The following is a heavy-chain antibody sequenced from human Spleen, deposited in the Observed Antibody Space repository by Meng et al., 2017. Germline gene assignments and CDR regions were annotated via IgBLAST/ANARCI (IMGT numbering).Heavy chain of an antibody. V-gene: IGHV4-34*01. CDR3: ARDKPLDV. Sequence: SETLSLTCAVYSGSFSGYYWSWIRQPPGKGLEWIGEINHSGSTNYNPSLKSRVTISVDTSKNQFSLKLSSVTAADTAVYYCARDKPLDVWGQGTTVTVSS. CDR1: SGSFSGYY. J-gene: IGHJ6*02. CDR2: INHSGST.